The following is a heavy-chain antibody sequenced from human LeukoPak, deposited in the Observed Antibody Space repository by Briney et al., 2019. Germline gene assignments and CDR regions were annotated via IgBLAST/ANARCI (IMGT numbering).Heavy chain of an antibody. CDR3: ARERGRGRDSPWFDY. Sequence: GESLRLSCAASGFTVSGDFMSWVRQAPVKGLEWVSVIYSDGSTYYADSVKGRFTISRDNSKNTLYLQMYGLRAEDTAVYYCARERGRGRDSPWFDYWGQGTLVTVSS. J-gene: IGHJ4*02. CDR2: IYSDGST. V-gene: IGHV3-53*01. D-gene: IGHD3-16*01. CDR1: GFTVSGDF.